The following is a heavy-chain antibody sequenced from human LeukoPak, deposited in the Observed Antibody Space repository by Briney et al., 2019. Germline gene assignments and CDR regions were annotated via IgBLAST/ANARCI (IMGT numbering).Heavy chain of an antibody. CDR2: ISAGNGNT. D-gene: IGHD3-3*01. Sequence: GASVKVSCTASGYTFTSYTIHWVRQAPGQRLEWMGWISAGNGNTKYSQEFQDRVTITRDTSASTAYMELSSLRSEDMAVYCCARARYETRIWPKSRYDYYHYMDVWGKGTTVTASS. CDR3: ARARYETRIWPKSRYDYYHYMDV. J-gene: IGHJ6*03. V-gene: IGHV1-3*03. CDR1: GYTFTSYT.